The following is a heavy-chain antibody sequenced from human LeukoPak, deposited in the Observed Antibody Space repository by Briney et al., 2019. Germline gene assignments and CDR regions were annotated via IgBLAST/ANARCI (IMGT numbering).Heavy chain of an antibody. CDR1: GFTFSSYG. CDR3: AKLSPAMVLADAFDI. D-gene: IGHD5-18*01. J-gene: IGHJ3*02. V-gene: IGHV3-30*18. CDR2: ISYDGSNK. Sequence: GGSLRLSCAASGFTFSSYGMHWVRQAPGKGLEWVAVISYDGSNKYYPDSVKGRFTISRDNAKNSLYLQMNSLRAEDTAVYYCAKLSPAMVLADAFDIWGQGTMVTVSS.